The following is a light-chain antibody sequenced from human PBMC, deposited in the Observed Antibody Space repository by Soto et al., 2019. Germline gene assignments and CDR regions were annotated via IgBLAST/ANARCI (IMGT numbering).Light chain of an antibody. CDR1: QSVTSDY. CDR2: GAS. Sequence: EIVLTQSPGTLSLSPGERATLSCRASQSVTSDYLAWYQLKPGQAPRLLVYGASSRATGIPDRFSGSGSGTDFTLIISRLEPEDFAVYYCQHYGFSPPITFGQGTRLDI. V-gene: IGKV3-20*01. J-gene: IGKJ5*01. CDR3: QHYGFSPPIT.